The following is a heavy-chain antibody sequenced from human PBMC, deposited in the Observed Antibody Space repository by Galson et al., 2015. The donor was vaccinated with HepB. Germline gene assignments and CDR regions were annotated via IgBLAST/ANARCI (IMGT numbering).Heavy chain of an antibody. D-gene: IGHD2-2*01. CDR1: GFTFSSYA. V-gene: IGHV3-23*01. J-gene: IGHJ6*02. Sequence: SLRLSCAASGFTFSSYAMSWVRQAPGKGLEWVSAISGSGGSTYYADSVKGRFTISRDNSKNTLYLQMNSLRAEDTAVYYCASTVGYCSSTSCYGGIYYGMDVWGQGTTVTVSS. CDR3: ASTVGYCSSTSCYGGIYYGMDV. CDR2: ISGSGGST.